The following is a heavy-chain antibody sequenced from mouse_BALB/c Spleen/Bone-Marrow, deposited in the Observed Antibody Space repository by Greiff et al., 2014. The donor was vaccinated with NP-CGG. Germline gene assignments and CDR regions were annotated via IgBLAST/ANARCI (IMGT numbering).Heavy chain of an antibody. D-gene: IGHD3-2*01. CDR3: ARETVRGFAY. CDR2: SNPGGGGT. J-gene: IGHJ3*01. CDR1: GYAFTNYL. V-gene: IGHV1-54*01. Sequence: QVQLKESGAELVRPGTSVKVSCKASGYAFTNYLIEWIKQRPGQGLEWIGVSNPGGGGTNYNEKFKGKATLTADKSSSTAYMQLGSLTSDDSAVYFCARETVRGFAYWGQGTLVTVSA.